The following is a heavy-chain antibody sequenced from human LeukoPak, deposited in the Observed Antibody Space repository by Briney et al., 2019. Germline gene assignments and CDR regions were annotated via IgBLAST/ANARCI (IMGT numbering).Heavy chain of an antibody. D-gene: IGHD3-9*01. CDR3: ARAWYYDILTGRRGVAYNWFDP. V-gene: IGHV1-69*13. J-gene: IGHJ5*02. Sequence: ASVKVSCKASGGTFSSYAISWVRQAPGQGLEWMGGIIPIFGTANYAQKFQGRVTITADESTSTAYMELSSLRSEDTAVYYCARAWYYDILTGRRGVAYNWFDPWGQGTLVTVSS. CDR1: GGTFSSYA. CDR2: IIPIFGTA.